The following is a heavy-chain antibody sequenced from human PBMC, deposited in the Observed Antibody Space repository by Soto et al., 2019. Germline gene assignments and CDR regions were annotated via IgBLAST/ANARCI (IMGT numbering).Heavy chain of an antibody. V-gene: IGHV3-13*01. CDR1: GFTFSSYD. CDR3: ARGPYGSGSPIAPYCFDY. J-gene: IGHJ4*02. CDR2: IGTAGDT. Sequence: EVQLVESGGGLVQPGGSLRLSCAASGFTFSSYDMHWVRQATGKGLEWVSAIGTAGDTYYPGSVKGRFTISRENAKNSLYLQMNGLRAGDTAVYYCARGPYGSGSPIAPYCFDYWGQGTLVTVSS. D-gene: IGHD3-10*01.